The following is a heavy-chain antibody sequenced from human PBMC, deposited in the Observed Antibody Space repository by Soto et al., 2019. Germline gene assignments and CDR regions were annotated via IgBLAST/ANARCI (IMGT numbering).Heavy chain of an antibody. V-gene: IGHV1-69*06. CDR2: IIPIFGTA. CDR1: GGTFSSYA. CDR3: ARRSTLPTRVWLLAADLYGMDV. D-gene: IGHD5-18*01. J-gene: IGHJ6*02. Sequence: SVKVSCKASGGTFSSYAISWVRQAPGQGLEWMGGIIPIFGTANYAQKFQGRVTITADKSTSTAYMELSSLRSEDTAVYYCARRSTLPTRVWLLAADLYGMDVWGQGTTVTVSS.